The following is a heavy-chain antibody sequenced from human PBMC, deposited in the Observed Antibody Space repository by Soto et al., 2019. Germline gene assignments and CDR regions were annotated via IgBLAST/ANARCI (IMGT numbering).Heavy chain of an antibody. CDR2: ISTSGSHI. CDR3: ASQPHWARPFES. Sequence: EVRLVESGGGLVKPGGSLRLSCVGSGFLFRNYEMNWVRQAPGKGLEWLSHISTSGSHISDADSVKGRFTISRDNTKHTLDLQMNSLRAEDTAVYYCASQPHWARPFESCGQVTLVNVAS. CDR1: GFLFRNYE. V-gene: IGHV3-48*03. J-gene: IGHJ4*02. D-gene: IGHD7-27*01.